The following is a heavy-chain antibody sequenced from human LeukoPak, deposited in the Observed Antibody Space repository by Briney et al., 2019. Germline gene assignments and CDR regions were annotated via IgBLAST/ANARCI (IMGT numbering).Heavy chain of an antibody. J-gene: IGHJ4*02. CDR2: ISGSGGST. CDR1: GFTFSSYA. Sequence: GGSLRLSCAASGFTFSSYAMSWVRQAPGKRLEWVSAISGSGGSTYYADSVKGRFTISRDNSKNTLYLQMNSLRPEDTSVYYCARVGGSHGPFDYWGRGTLVTVSS. CDR3: ARVGGSHGPFDY. V-gene: IGHV3-23*01. D-gene: IGHD3-16*01.